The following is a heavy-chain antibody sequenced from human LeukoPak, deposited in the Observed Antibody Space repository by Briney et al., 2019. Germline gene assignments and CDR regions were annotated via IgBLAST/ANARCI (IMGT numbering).Heavy chain of an antibody. CDR2: INTNTGNP. CDR1: GYTFTSYA. CDR3: ARDSIFGGGSSTSRLYYYYMDV. D-gene: IGHD2-2*01. J-gene: IGHJ6*03. Sequence: ASVKVSCKASGYTFTSYAMNWVRQAPGQGLEWMGWINTNTGNPTYAQGFTGRFVFPLDTSVSTAYLQISSLKAEDTAVYYCARDSIFGGGSSTSRLYYYYMDVWGKGTTVTVSS. V-gene: IGHV7-4-1*02.